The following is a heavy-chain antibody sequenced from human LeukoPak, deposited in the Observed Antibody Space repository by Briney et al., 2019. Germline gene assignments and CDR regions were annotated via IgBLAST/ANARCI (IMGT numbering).Heavy chain of an antibody. Sequence: ASVKVSCKASGYTFTGYFMHWVRQAPGQGLEWMGWINPDSGYTNYAQKFQGRVTMIRDTSISTTYMELSRLRSDDTAVYYCARRSGSYYYFDYWGQGTLVTVSS. V-gene: IGHV1-2*02. J-gene: IGHJ4*02. CDR1: GYTFTGYF. D-gene: IGHD1-26*01. CDR3: ARRSGSYYYFDY. CDR2: INPDSGYT.